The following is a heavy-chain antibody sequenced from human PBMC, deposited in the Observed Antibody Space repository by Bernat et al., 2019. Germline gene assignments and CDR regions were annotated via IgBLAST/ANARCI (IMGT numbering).Heavy chain of an antibody. CDR1: GFTFSTYG. J-gene: IGHJ1*01. V-gene: IGHV3-30*18. CDR2: ISYDGNNK. D-gene: IGHD6-19*01. CDR3: AKDIPAGQNITVVGTGWGYLHH. Sequence: QVQLVESGGGVVQPGRSLRLSCAASGFTFSTYGMHWVRQAPGKGLEWVAVISYDGNNKYYADSVKGRFTISRDNSKSTLYLQMNSLRVEDTDVYYCAKDIPAGQNITVVGTGWGYLHHWGQGALVTVSS.